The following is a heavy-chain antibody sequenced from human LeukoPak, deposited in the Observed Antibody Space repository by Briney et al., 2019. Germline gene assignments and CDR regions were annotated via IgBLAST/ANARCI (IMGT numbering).Heavy chain of an antibody. V-gene: IGHV3-15*07. J-gene: IGHJ5*02. CDR3: TTLTGSGWYPVDP. CDR2: IKSKTDGGTT. Sequence: GGSLRLSCAASGFTFSNAWMNWVRQAPGKGLEWVGRIKSKTDGGTTDYAAPVKGRFTISRDDSKNTLYLQMNSLKTEDTAVYYCTTLTGSGWYPVDPWGQGTLVTVSS. CDR1: GFTFSNAW. D-gene: IGHD6-19*01.